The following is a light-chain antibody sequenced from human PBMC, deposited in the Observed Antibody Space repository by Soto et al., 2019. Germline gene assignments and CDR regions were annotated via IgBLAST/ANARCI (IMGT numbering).Light chain of an antibody. J-gene: IGLJ2*01. Sequence: QSVLTQPASVSGSPGQSITISCTGTSSDIGTYGFVSWYQQHPGEAPKLLIYEVSNRPSGVSNRFSGSKSGNTASLTISGLQADDEADYYCLSYKTSRTLLFGGGTKLTVL. CDR2: EVS. CDR1: SSDIGTYGF. CDR3: LSYKTSRTLL. V-gene: IGLV2-14*01.